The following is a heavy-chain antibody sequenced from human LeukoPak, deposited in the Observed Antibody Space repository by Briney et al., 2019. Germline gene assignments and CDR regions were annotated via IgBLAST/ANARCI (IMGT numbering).Heavy chain of an antibody. CDR2: IIPIFSTT. Sequence: SVKVSCKASGGTFSSYAISWVRQAPGQGLEWMGEIIPIFSTTNYAQKFQGRVTITADKSTSTAYMELSSLRSEDTAMYYCARRYCTNGVCYHGRGAFDIWGQGTMVTVSS. V-gene: IGHV1-69*06. CDR1: GGTFSSYA. J-gene: IGHJ3*02. D-gene: IGHD2-8*01. CDR3: ARRYCTNGVCYHGRGAFDI.